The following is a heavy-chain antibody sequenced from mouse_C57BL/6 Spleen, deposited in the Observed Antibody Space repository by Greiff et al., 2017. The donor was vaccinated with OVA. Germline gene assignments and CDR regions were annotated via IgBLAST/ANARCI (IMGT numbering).Heavy chain of an antibody. CDR1: GYSFTSYY. V-gene: IGHV1-66*01. CDR3: AGEEALTGTSLDY. Sequence: VQLQESGPELVKPGASVTISCQASGYSFTSYYIHWVKQRPGQGLEWIGWIYPGSGNTKYNEKFKGKATLTADTSSTTAYLQLISLTSEDPAVYDCAGEEALTGTSLDYWGQGTTLTVSS. D-gene: IGHD4-1*01. CDR2: IYPGSGNT. J-gene: IGHJ2*01.